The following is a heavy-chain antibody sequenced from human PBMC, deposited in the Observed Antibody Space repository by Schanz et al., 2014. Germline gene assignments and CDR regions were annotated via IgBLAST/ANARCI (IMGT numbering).Heavy chain of an antibody. Sequence: VQLVESGGGLVQPGGSLRLSCAASGFTFTTYGIHWVRQAPGKGLEWVAVISYDGFNAYYADSVKGRFTISRDNPKNTVYLQMNSLIPEDTAVYYCAKDKKESYDSSGYYFYYLGMDVWGQGTTVTVSS. J-gene: IGHJ6*02. CDR3: AKDKKESYDSSGYYFYYLGMDV. D-gene: IGHD3-22*01. CDR1: GFTFTTYG. CDR2: ISYDGFNA. V-gene: IGHV3-30*18.